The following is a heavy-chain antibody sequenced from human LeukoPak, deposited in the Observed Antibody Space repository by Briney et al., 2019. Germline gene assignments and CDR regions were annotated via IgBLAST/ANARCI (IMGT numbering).Heavy chain of an antibody. CDR1: GFTFSSYA. CDR2: ISGSGGST. V-gene: IGHV3-23*01. J-gene: IGHJ4*02. Sequence: PGGSLRLSCAASGFTFSSYAMSWVRQAPGKGLEWVSAISGSGGSTYYADSVKGRFTISRDNSKNTLYLQMNSLRAEDTAVYYCAKDPYYDILTGYWGYWGQGTLVTVSS. CDR3: AKDPYYDILTGYWGY. D-gene: IGHD3-9*01.